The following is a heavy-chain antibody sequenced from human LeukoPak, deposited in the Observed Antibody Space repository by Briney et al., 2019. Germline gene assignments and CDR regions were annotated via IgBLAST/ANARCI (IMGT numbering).Heavy chain of an antibody. CDR3: AREGIAARLYPFDY. CDR2: ISSSGSTI. Sequence: GGSLRLSCAASGFTFSDYYMSWIRQAPGKGLEWVSYISSSGSTIYYADSVKGRFTISRDNAKHSLYLQMNSLRAEDTAVYYCAREGIAARLYPFDYWGQGTLVTVSS. D-gene: IGHD6-6*01. V-gene: IGHV3-11*01. J-gene: IGHJ4*02. CDR1: GFTFSDYY.